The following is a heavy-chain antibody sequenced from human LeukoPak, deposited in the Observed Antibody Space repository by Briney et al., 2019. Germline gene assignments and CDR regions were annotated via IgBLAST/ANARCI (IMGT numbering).Heavy chain of an antibody. D-gene: IGHD6-13*01. CDR2: ISSSSSTI. Sequence: PGGSLRLSCAASGFTFSSYSMNWVRQAPGKGLEWVSYISSSSSTIYYADSVKGRFTISRDNAKNSLYLQMNSLRAEDTAVYYCARDKVAATGFSSFDYWGQGTLVTVSS. V-gene: IGHV3-48*01. J-gene: IGHJ4*02. CDR3: ARDKVAATGFSSFDY. CDR1: GFTFSSYS.